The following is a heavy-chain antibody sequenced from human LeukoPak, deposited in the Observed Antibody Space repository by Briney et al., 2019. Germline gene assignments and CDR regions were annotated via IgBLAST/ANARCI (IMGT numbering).Heavy chain of an antibody. V-gene: IGHV3-21*01. CDR3: ARDRWLDDDAFDI. CDR1: GFTFSSYS. Sequence: RGSLRLSCAASGFTFSSYSMNWVRQAPGKGLEWVSSISSSSSYIYYADSVKGRFTISRDNAKNSLYLQMNSLRAEDTAVYYCARDRWLDDDAFDIWGQGTMVTVSS. CDR2: ISSSSSYI. D-gene: IGHD5-12*01. J-gene: IGHJ3*02.